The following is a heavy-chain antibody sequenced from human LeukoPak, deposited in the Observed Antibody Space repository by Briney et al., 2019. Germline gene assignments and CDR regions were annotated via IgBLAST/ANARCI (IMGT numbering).Heavy chain of an antibody. J-gene: IGHJ4*02. V-gene: IGHV3-30-3*01. Sequence: GGSLRLSRAASGFTFRTYSIHWVRQAPGKGLEWVAVVSSDGIAKYYADSVKGRFTISRDNSINTLYQQMNSLRAEDTAGYYCARDRIPPTGEFEFDSWGQGTLVTVSS. CDR2: VSSDGIAK. D-gene: IGHD6-13*01. CDR1: GFTFRTYS. CDR3: ARDRIPPTGEFEFDS.